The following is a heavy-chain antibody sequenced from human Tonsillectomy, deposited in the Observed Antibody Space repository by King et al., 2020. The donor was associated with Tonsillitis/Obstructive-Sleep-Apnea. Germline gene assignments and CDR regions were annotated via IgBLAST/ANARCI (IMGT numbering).Heavy chain of an antibody. V-gene: IGHV2-5*02. CDR1: GFSLYTSGVG. J-gene: IGHJ4*02. D-gene: IGHD3-22*01. Sequence: TLKESGPTLVKPTQTLTLTCTFSGFSLYTSGVGVGWIRQPPGKALEWLALIFWVDDRPYSPSLKTRLTITDDTSKDQVVLTMTDMDPVDTATYYCASLSHYDSDIYFDYWGQGILVTVSS. CDR2: IFWVDDR. CDR3: ASLSHYDSDIYFDY.